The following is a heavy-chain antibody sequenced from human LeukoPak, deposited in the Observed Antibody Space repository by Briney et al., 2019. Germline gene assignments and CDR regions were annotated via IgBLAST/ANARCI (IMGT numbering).Heavy chain of an antibody. D-gene: IGHD3-3*01. Sequence: PSETLSLTCTVSAGSITNYYWSWIRQPAGKGLEWIGRIYTSGSTDYNPSLKSRVTISVDTSKNQFSLKLSSVTAADTAVYYCARGSPYYDFWSGYQPYYYMDVWGKGATVTVSS. V-gene: IGHV4-4*07. CDR1: AGSITNYY. CDR3: ARGSPYYDFWSGYQPYYYMDV. J-gene: IGHJ6*03. CDR2: IYTSGST.